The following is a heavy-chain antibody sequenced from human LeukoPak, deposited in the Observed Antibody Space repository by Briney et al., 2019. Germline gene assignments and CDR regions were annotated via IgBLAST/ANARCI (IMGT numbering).Heavy chain of an antibody. V-gene: IGHV4-4*07. J-gene: IGHJ4*02. D-gene: IGHD6-19*01. CDR3: ASSHPPVAGTYYFDY. Sequence: SETLSLTCTVSGGSISSYYWSWIRQPAGKGLEWIGRIYTSGSTNYNPSLKGRVTMSVDTSKNQFSLKLSSVTAADTAVYYCASSHPPVAGTYYFDYWGQGTLVTVSS. CDR2: IYTSGST. CDR1: GGSISSYY.